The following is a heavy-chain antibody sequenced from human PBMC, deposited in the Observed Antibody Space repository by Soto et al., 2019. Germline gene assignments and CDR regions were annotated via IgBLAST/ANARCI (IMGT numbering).Heavy chain of an antibody. CDR2: IYYSGST. CDR1: GGSISSYY. V-gene: IGHV4-59*01. D-gene: IGHD6-19*01. J-gene: IGHJ4*02. Sequence: PSETLSLTCTVSGGSISSYYWSWIRQPPGKGLEWIGYIYYSGSTNYNPSLKSRVTISVDTSKNQFSLKLSSVTAADTAVYYCVRDQGYSSGWYDYWGQGTLVTVSS. CDR3: VRDQGYSSGWYDY.